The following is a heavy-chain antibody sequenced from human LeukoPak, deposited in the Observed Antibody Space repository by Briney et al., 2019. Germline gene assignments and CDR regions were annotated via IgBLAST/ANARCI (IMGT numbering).Heavy chain of an antibody. V-gene: IGHV3-33*06. D-gene: IGHD2-15*01. CDR2: IWYDGSNK. J-gene: IGHJ6*02. Sequence: AGGSLRLSCVASGFTFSSYGMHWVRQVPGKGLEWVALIWYDGSNKYYSDSVKGRFTISRDNSKNTLYLQMNSLRAEDTAVYYCAKNLYCGGGSCYPSALGMDVWGQGTTVTVSS. CDR1: GFTFSSYG. CDR3: AKNLYCGGGSCYPSALGMDV.